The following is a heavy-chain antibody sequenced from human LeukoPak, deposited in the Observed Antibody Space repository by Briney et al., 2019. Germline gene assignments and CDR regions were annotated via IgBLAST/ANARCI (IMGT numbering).Heavy chain of an antibody. CDR2: IFYSGST. D-gene: IGHD6-19*01. V-gene: IGHV4-39*07. CDR1: GGSISSNNYY. CDR3: ATSPYSSGLGLDY. J-gene: IGHJ4*02. Sequence: SETLSLTCTVSGGSISSNNYYWGWIRQPPGKGLEWIGSIFYSGSTYYNPSLKSRVTISVDTSQNQFSLKLSSVTAADTAVYYCATSPYSSGLGLDYWGQGTLVTVSS.